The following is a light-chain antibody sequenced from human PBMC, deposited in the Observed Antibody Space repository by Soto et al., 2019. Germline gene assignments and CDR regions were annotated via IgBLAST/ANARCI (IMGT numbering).Light chain of an antibody. CDR2: EAS. CDR3: SRYPREITYV. Sequence: AVLTQPPSGSGSPDQLVTISGAGTSTDFVSYNRVSWYQQPPGTAPKLIIYEASNRPSGVPDRFSGSKSGNTASLTISGLQASYEDYYDGSRYPREITYVF. V-gene: IGLV2-18*01. CDR1: STDFVSYNR. J-gene: IGLJ1*01.